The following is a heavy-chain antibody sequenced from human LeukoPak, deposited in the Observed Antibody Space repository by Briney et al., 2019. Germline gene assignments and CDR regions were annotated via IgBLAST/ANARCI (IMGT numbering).Heavy chain of an antibody. D-gene: IGHD3-22*01. Sequence: GGSLRLSCAASGFTFSSYAMSWVRQAPGEGLEWVSAISGGGGSTYYADSVKGRFTISRDNSKNTLSLQMNSLRSDDTANYYCATWDLVVILEDAFDIWGQGTLVTVSS. CDR1: GFTFSSYA. J-gene: IGHJ3*02. CDR3: ATWDLVVILEDAFDI. V-gene: IGHV3-23*01. CDR2: ISGGGGST.